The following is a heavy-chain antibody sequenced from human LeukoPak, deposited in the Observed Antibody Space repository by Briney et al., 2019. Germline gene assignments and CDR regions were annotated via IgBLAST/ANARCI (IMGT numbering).Heavy chain of an antibody. J-gene: IGHJ6*02. CDR3: AKVGSYCSGGSCYLFSYYYYGMDV. V-gene: IGHV3-23*01. Sequence: GGSLRLSCAASGFIFSSNAMSWVRQAPGKGLEWVSAISGSGGSTYYADSVKGRFTISRDNSKNTLYLQMNSLRAEDTAVYYCAKVGSYCSGGSCYLFSYYYYGMDVWGQGTTVTVSS. CDR2: ISGSGGST. CDR1: GFIFSSNA. D-gene: IGHD2-15*01.